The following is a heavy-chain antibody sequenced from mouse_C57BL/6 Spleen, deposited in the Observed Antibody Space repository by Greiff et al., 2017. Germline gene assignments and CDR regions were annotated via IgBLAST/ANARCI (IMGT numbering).Heavy chain of an antibody. V-gene: IGHV5-16*01. Sequence: EVMLVESEGGLVQPGSSMKLSCTASGFTFSDYYMAWVRQVPEKGLEWVANINYDGSSTYYLDSLKSRFIISRDNAKNILYLQMSSLKSEDTATYYCAREAGNDYAMDYWGQGTSVTVSS. J-gene: IGHJ4*01. CDR3: AREAGNDYAMDY. CDR2: INYDGSST. CDR1: GFTFSDYY. D-gene: IGHD2-1*01.